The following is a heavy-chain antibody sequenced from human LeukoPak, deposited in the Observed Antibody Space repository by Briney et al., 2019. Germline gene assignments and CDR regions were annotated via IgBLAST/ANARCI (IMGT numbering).Heavy chain of an antibody. V-gene: IGHV3-48*02. Sequence: GGSLRLSCAASGFTFSTYSMNWVRQAPGKGPEWVSYIRGSGSHMLYADSVRGRFTISRDNAKISLYLQMNSLRDEDTAVYYCARDYGYAFDIWGRGTMVTGSS. J-gene: IGHJ3*02. CDR3: ARDYGYAFDI. CDR2: IRGSGSHM. CDR1: GFTFSTYS. D-gene: IGHD5-24*01.